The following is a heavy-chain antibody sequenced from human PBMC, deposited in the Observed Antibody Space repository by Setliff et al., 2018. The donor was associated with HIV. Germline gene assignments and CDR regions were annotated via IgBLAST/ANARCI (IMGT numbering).Heavy chain of an antibody. CDR3: AKDPTYYYESSGPYDAFDV. CDR2: ISYDGNIK. Sequence: QPGGSLRLSCTGSGFTFNTCAMNWVRQAPGKGLEWVAVISYDGNIKYYADSVKGRFTISRDNSKNTLFLQMSSLRTEDTAVYYCAKDPTYYYESSGPYDAFDVWGQGTMVTVSS. D-gene: IGHD3-22*01. V-gene: IGHV3-30*04. CDR1: GFTFNTCA. J-gene: IGHJ3*01.